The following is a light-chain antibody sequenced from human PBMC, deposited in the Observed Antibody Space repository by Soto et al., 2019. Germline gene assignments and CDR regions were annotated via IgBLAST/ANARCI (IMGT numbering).Light chain of an antibody. Sequence: EIVMTQSPATLSVSPGERATLSCRASQNVSSNLAWYQQKPGQAPRLLIYDASTRATGIPARFSGSGAGTEFTLTISSLQSEDFAVYHCQQYHNWPPITFGQGTRLEIK. V-gene: IGKV3-15*01. J-gene: IGKJ5*01. CDR3: QQYHNWPPIT. CDR2: DAS. CDR1: QNVSSN.